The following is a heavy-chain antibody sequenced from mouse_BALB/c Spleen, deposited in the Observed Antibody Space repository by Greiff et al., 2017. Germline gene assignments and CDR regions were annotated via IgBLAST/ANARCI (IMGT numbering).Heavy chain of an antibody. V-gene: IGHV1-7*01. D-gene: IGHD1-1*01. CDR2: INPSTGYT. J-gene: IGHJ1*01. Sequence: QVQLQQSGAELAKPGASVKMSCKASGYTFTSYWMHWVKQRPGQGLEWIGYINPSTGYTEYNQKFKDKATLTADKSSSTAYMQLSSLTSEDSAVYYCARSGDYFGSSLYCYFDFWGAGTTVTVSS. CDR3: ARSGDYFGSSLYCYFDF. CDR1: GYTFTSYW.